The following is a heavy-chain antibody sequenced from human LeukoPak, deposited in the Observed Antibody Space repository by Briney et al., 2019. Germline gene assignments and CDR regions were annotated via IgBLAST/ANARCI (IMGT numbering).Heavy chain of an antibody. Sequence: PGGSLRLSCAASGFTFSSYGMHWVRQAPGKGLEWVSLISYDGNNEYYADSVQGRFTISRDNSKNTLYLQMNSLRAEDTAVYYCAKDRGSYSPRYYFDYWGQGTLVTVSS. CDR3: AKDRGSYSPRYYFDY. D-gene: IGHD1-26*01. J-gene: IGHJ4*02. CDR1: GFTFSSYG. V-gene: IGHV3-30*18. CDR2: ISYDGNNE.